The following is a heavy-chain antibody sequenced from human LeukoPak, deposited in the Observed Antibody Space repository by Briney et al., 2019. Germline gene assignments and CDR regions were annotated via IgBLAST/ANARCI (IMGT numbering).Heavy chain of an antibody. D-gene: IGHD3-9*01. J-gene: IGHJ4*02. CDR1: GYTFTSYY. CDR3: ARDPGGYDILTGYYSYYFDY. V-gene: IGHV1-46*01. CDR2: INPSGGST. Sequence: ASVKLSCKASGYTFTSYYIHCVRQAPGQGREWMGRINPSGGSTSYAQKFQARVPMTRDTSTGTVYMELSSLRSEDTAVYYCARDPGGYDILTGYYSYYFDYWGQGTLVTVSS.